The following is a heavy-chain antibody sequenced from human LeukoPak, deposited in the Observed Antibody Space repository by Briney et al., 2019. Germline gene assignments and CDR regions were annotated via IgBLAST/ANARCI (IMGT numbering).Heavy chain of an antibody. D-gene: IGHD3-22*01. CDR3: ARDQSYYYDSSGYYFDAFDI. CDR1: GFTFSRYW. V-gene: IGHV3-7*01. J-gene: IGHJ3*02. CDR2: IKQDGSEK. Sequence: PGGSLRLSCAASGFTFSRYWMSWVRQAPGEGLEWVASIKQDGSEKYYVDSVKGRFTISRDNAKNSLYLKMNSLRAEDTAVYYCARDQSYYYDSSGYYFDAFDIWGQGTMVTVSS.